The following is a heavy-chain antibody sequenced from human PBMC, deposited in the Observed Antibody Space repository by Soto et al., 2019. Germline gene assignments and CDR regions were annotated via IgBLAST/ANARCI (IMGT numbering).Heavy chain of an antibody. CDR1: GFSVSKAW. Sequence: EVQLVDSGGGLVKPGGSLRLSCEASGFSVSKAWMKWVRQAPGKGLEWVGRIKTRDEGETTNYAAPVKGRFTISRDDSKTTLYLQLNSLKTEDTAVYYCTTGSVEGFWGQGPTVTVSS. V-gene: IGHV3-15*07. J-gene: IGHJ6*02. CDR2: IKTRDEGETT. CDR3: TTGSVEGF. D-gene: IGHD2-15*01.